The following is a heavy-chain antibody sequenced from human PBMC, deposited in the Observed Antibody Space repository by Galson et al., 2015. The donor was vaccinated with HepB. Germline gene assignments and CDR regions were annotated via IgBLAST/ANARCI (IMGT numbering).Heavy chain of an antibody. CDR1: GGSISSSSYY. Sequence: LTCTVSGGSISSSSYYWGWIRQPPGKGLEWIGSIYYSGSTYYNPSLKSRVTISVDTSKNQFSLKLSSVTAADTAVYYCAREESIAAAGTSLDYWGQGTLVTVSS. V-gene: IGHV4-39*02. J-gene: IGHJ4*02. CDR2: IYYSGST. CDR3: AREESIAAAGTSLDY. D-gene: IGHD6-13*01.